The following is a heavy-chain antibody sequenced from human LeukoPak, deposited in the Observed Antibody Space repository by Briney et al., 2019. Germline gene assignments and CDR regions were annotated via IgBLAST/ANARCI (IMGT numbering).Heavy chain of an antibody. V-gene: IGHV4-59*01. CDR3: ARYSSSPRGYYYYYGMDV. D-gene: IGHD6-6*01. J-gene: IGHJ6*02. Sequence: PSETLSLTCTVSGGSISSYYWIWIRQPPGKGLEWIGYIYYSGSTNYNPSLKSRVTISVDTSKNQFSLKLSSVTAADTAVYYCARYSSSPRGYYYYYGMDVWGQGTTVTVSS. CDR1: GGSISSYY. CDR2: IYYSGST.